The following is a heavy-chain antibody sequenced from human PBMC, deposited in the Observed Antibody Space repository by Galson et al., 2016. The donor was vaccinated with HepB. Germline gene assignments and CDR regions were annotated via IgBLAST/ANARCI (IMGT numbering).Heavy chain of an antibody. Sequence: SLRLSCAASGFTFSSYGMHWVRQAPGKGLEWVAVIWYDGSNKDYADSVKGRFTISRDNSKNTLYLQMNSLRAEDTAVYYCARSTPLYCSTTSCYDWYFDLWGRGTLVTVSS. D-gene: IGHD2-2*01. CDR3: ARSTPLYCSTTSCYDWYFDL. J-gene: IGHJ2*01. CDR2: IWYDGSNK. CDR1: GFTFSSYG. V-gene: IGHV3-33*01.